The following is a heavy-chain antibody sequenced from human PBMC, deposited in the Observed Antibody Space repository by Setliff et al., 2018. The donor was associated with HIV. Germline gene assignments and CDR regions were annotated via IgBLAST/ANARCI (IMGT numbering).Heavy chain of an antibody. V-gene: IGHV3-33*06. J-gene: IGHJ4*02. CDR1: GFTFSSYG. CDR2: IWSDGSNK. D-gene: IGHD5-18*01. CDR3: AKESPRAGYSVFDY. Sequence: GESLTISCAASGFTFSSYGMHWVRQAPGKGLEWVAVIWSDGSNKYYADSVKGRFTTSRDNSKNTLYLQMNSLRAEDTAVYYCAKESPRAGYSVFDYWGQGTLVTVSS.